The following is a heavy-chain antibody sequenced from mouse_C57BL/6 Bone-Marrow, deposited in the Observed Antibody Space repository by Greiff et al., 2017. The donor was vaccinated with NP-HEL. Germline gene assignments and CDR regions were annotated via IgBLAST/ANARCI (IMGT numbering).Heavy chain of an antibody. V-gene: IGHV1-50*01. D-gene: IGHD2-3*01. CDR2: IDPSDSYT. J-gene: IGHJ2*01. CDR1: GYTFTSYW. Sequence: VQLQQPGAELVKPGASVKLSCKASGYTFTSYWMQWVKQRPGQGLEWIGEIDPSDSYTNYNQKFKGKATLTVDTSSSTAYMQLSSLTSEDSAVYYCARGGYWDFDDWGQGTTLTVSS. CDR3: ARGGYWDFDD.